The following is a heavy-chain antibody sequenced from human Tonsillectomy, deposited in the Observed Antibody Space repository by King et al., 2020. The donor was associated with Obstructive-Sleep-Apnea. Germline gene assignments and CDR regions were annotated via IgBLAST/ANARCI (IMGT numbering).Heavy chain of an antibody. D-gene: IGHD3-22*01. CDR3: AGARSYYYT. V-gene: IGHV6-1*01. CDR2: TYYRFKLFN. J-gene: IGHJ5*02. Sequence: VQLQQSGPGLVKPSQTLSLTCAISGDSVSNNTAVWDWVRQSPSKGLEWLGRTYYRFKLFNEYAESVKSRITINPDTSKTQFSLQLNSVNPGDTAVYYCAGARSYYYTWGQGTLVTVSS. CDR1: GDSVSNNTAV.